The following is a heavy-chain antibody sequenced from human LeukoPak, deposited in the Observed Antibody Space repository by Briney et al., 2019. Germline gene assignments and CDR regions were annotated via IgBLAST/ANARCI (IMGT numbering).Heavy chain of an antibody. J-gene: IGHJ6*02. CDR3: ARVGYYESSGYYSRPTYYYYGMDV. Sequence: PGGSLRLSCAAPGFTFSNYCMSWVRQAPGKGLEWVANIKQDGSEKYYVDSVKGRFTISRDNAKNSLYLQMNSLRDEDTAMYYCARVGYYESSGYYSRPTYYYYGMDVWGQGTTVTVSS. D-gene: IGHD3-22*01. CDR1: GFTFSNYC. CDR2: IKQDGSEK. V-gene: IGHV3-7*01.